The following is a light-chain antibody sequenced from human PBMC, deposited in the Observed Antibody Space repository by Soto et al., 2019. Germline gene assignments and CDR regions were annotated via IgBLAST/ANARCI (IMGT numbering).Light chain of an antibody. CDR1: QSLNNY. V-gene: IGKV1-5*01. J-gene: IGKJ5*01. CDR3: QQYYRSSIT. CDR2: DAS. Sequence: DIQMTQSPSTLSASVGDRVTITCRASQSLNNYLAWYQQKPGKAPKLLIYDASTLERGVPSRFSGTGSGTEFTLTISSLQPDDFATYYCQQYYRSSITFGQGTRLKIK.